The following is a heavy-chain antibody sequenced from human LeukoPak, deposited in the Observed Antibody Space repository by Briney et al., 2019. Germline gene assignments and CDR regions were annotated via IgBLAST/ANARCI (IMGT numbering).Heavy chain of an antibody. D-gene: IGHD5-18*01. Sequence: GGSLRLSCTASEFTFSSCAMSWVRQAPGKGLEWVSSISGSGRSTYYADSVKGRFTISRDNSKNTLYLQMNSLRAEDTAVYYCAKDRGYSYGLPFWNYWGQGTLVTVSS. J-gene: IGHJ4*02. V-gene: IGHV3-23*01. CDR1: EFTFSSCA. CDR2: ISGSGRST. CDR3: AKDRGYSYGLPFWNY.